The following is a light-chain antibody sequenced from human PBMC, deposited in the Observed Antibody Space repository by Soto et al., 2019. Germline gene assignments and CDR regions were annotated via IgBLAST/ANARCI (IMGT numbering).Light chain of an antibody. CDR1: QDISNY. Sequence: DVQMGKSQSRMCAAVGKSVDLGCRASQDISNYLNWYQQKPGKAPKLLIYDASTLETEVPSKFSGRGSGTYCSFTISSLQPEHTATYYCQQYANPLFGPGTKVDIK. CDR3: QQYANPL. CDR2: DAS. J-gene: IGKJ3*01. V-gene: IGKV1-33*01.